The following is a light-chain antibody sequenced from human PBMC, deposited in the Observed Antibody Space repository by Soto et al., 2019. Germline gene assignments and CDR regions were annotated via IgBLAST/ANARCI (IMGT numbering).Light chain of an antibody. J-gene: IGKJ1*01. Sequence: FVMTQSPLSLPVTLGQPASIACSWCQSRVYSDGNTYLNWFQXRQGQSPRRXIYKVSNRDSGVPDRFRGSGSGTDFTMTISRVQAEDFGVYYCMQGTNWPWTFGQGTKVEIK. V-gene: IGKV2-30*01. CDR1: QSRVYSDGNTY. CDR2: KVS. CDR3: MQGTNWPWT.